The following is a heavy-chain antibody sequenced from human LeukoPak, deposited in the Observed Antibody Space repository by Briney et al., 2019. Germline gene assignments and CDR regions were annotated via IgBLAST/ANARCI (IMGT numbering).Heavy chain of an antibody. J-gene: IGHJ4*02. CDR2: IKRSGST. CDR3: ARGRGEGYCSSTSCYTRRGYFDY. V-gene: IGHV4-34*01. Sequence: SETLSLTCAVYGGSFSGYYWSWIRQPPGKGLEWIGEIKRSGSTNYNPSLKSRVTISVDTSKNQFSLKLSSVTAADTAVYYCARGRGEGYCSSTSCYTRRGYFDYWGQGTLVTVSS. CDR1: GGSFSGYY. D-gene: IGHD2-2*02.